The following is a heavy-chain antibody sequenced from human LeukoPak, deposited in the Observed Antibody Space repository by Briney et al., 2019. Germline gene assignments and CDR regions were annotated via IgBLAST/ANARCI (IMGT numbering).Heavy chain of an antibody. CDR2: ISSSSSYI. V-gene: IGHV3-11*06. Sequence: GGSLRLSCAASGFTFSDYYMSWIRQAPGKGLEWVSSISSSSSYIYYADSVKGRFTISRDNAKNSLYLQMNSLRAEDTAVYYCAREAGYCSSTSCYYGGYYYYYMDVWGKGTTVTVSS. CDR1: GFTFSDYY. D-gene: IGHD2-2*01. J-gene: IGHJ6*03. CDR3: AREAGYCSSTSCYYGGYYYYYMDV.